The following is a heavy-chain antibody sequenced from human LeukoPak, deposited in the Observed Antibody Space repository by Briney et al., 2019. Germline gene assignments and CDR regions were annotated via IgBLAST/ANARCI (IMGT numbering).Heavy chain of an antibody. J-gene: IGHJ6*03. CDR2: IYHSGNT. D-gene: IGHD5-18*01. CDR1: GGSISTNNC. CDR3: ARHWLRGAAKPGYMDV. V-gene: IGHV4-4*02. Sequence: PSGTLSLTCAVSGGSISTNNCWAWVRQPPGKGPEWIGEIYHSGNTYYNPSLKSRVTITVDKSKNQFSLKLRSVTAADTAVYYCARHWLRGAAKPGYMDVWGKGTTVTVSS.